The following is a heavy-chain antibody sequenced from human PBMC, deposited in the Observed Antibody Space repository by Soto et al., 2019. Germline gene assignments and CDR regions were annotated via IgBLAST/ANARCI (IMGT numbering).Heavy chain of an antibody. CDR1: GYSFTSYW. CDR3: ALTGIAAADNYYYYGMDV. J-gene: IGHJ6*02. D-gene: IGHD6-13*01. CDR2: IYPGDSDT. Sequence: GESLKISCKGSGYSFTSYWIGWVGQMPGKGLEWMGIIYPGDSDTRYSPSFQGQVTISADKSISTAYLQWSSLKASDTAMYYCALTGIAAADNYYYYGMDVWGQGTTVTVYS. V-gene: IGHV5-51*01.